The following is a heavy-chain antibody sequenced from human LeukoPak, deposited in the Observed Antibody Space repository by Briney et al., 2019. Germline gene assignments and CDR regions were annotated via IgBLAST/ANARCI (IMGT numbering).Heavy chain of an antibody. CDR2: MNPNSGNT. CDR1: GYTFTGYY. V-gene: IGHV1-8*02. D-gene: IGHD6-19*01. Sequence: ASVKVSCKASGYTFTGYYMHWVRQAPGQGLGWMGWMNPNSGNTGYAQKFQGRVTMTRNTSISTAYMELSSLRSEDTAVYYCARFGWDKLNFDYWGQGTLVTVSS. CDR3: ARFGWDKLNFDY. J-gene: IGHJ4*02.